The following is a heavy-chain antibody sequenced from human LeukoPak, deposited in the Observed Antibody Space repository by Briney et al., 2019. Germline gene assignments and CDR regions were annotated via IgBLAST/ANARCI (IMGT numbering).Heavy chain of an antibody. CDR3: ARDLYSYPYFDY. J-gene: IGHJ4*02. Sequence: GGSLRLSCAASGFTVNSNYMSWVRQAPGKGLEWVSVIYGGGSTYYADSVKGRFTISRDNSKNTLYLQMNSLRAEDTAVYYCARDLYSYPYFDYWGQGTLVTVSS. CDR2: IYGGGST. D-gene: IGHD2-15*01. CDR1: GFTVNSNY. V-gene: IGHV3-66*01.